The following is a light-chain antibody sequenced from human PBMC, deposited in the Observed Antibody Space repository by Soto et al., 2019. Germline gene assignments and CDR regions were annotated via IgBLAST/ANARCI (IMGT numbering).Light chain of an antibody. V-gene: IGKV1-39*01. Sequence: DIQMTQSPSSLSASVGDRVTSTCRASQSISSYLNWYQQKPGKAPKLLIYAASSLQSGVPSRFSGSGSGTDFTLTISSLQPEDFASYYCQQNYSTPWTFGQGTKVDIK. CDR3: QQNYSTPWT. J-gene: IGKJ1*01. CDR1: QSISSY. CDR2: AAS.